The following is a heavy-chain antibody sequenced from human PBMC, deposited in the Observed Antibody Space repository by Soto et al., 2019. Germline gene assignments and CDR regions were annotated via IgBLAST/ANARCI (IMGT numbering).Heavy chain of an antibody. CDR2: ISYGGST. Sequence: QVQLQESGPGLVKPSQTLSLTCTVSGGSINSGGYCWSWIRQHPGKGLDWIGCISYGGSTSYNPSLKSRATISVDTSKNQFSLKLTSVTAADTAVYYCSRGILVWGQGALITVSS. CDR1: GGSINSGGYC. J-gene: IGHJ4*02. D-gene: IGHD5-18*01. CDR3: SRGILV. V-gene: IGHV4-31*03.